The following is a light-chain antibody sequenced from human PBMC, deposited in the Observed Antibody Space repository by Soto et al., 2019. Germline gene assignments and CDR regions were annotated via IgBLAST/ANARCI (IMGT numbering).Light chain of an antibody. V-gene: IGLV2-14*01. J-gene: IGLJ3*02. CDR3: YSYRGSNAWV. Sequence: QSALTQPASVSGSPGQSITISCTGTSSDVGAYNFVSWYQHHPGTAPKLMIYEVSNRPSGASNRFSGSKSGNTASLTISGLQTEDEADYYCYSYRGSNAWVFGGGTKRHRP. CDR2: EVS. CDR1: SSDVGAYNF.